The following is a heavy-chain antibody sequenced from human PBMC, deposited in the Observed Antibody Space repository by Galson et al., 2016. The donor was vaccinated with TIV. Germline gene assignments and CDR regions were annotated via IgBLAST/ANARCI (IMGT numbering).Heavy chain of an antibody. CDR3: ARDRTLPGYYHYGMDV. D-gene: IGHD1/OR15-1a*01. J-gene: IGHJ6*02. V-gene: IGHV6-1*01. CDR2: TYYRSKWYN. CDR1: GDSVSSNSA. Sequence: CAISGDSVSSNSAWNWIRQSPSRGLEWLGRTYYRSKWYNDYALSVKSRITINPDTSKNQFSLQLNSMTPEDTAVYYCARDRTLPGYYHYGMDVWGQGTTVTVSS.